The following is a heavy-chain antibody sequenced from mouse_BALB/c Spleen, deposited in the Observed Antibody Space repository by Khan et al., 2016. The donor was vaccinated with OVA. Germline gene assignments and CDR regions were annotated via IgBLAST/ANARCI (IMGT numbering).Heavy chain of an antibody. Sequence: QIQLVQSGPELKKPGETVKISCKASGYTFTDYSMHWVKQAPGKGLKWMGWINTETGEPTYADDFKGRFAFSLETSASTAYLQINNLKNEDTATYCCASGEGYWGQGTTLTVSS. CDR1: GYTFTDYS. J-gene: IGHJ2*01. CDR3: ASGEGY. CDR2: INTETGEP. V-gene: IGHV9-2-1*01.